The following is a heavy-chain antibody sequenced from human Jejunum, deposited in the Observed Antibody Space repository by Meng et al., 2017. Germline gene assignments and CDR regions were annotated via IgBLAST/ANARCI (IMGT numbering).Heavy chain of an antibody. V-gene: IGHV4-4*02. J-gene: IGHJ5*02. D-gene: IGHD5-12*01. CDR3: ARDLLGPAIAASGYFDP. Sequence: QVQLQESGPGLVKPSGTLSRTCAVSGGSISDSNWWSWVRQPPGKELEWIGEIYHTGSTNYNPSLKSRVTMSLDKSKNQFFLDLTSVTAADTAVYYCARDLLGPAIAASGYFDPWGQGTLVTVSS. CDR1: GGSISDSNW. CDR2: IYHTGST.